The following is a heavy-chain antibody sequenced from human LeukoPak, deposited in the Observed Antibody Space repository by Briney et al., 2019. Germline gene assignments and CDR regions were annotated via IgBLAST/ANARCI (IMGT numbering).Heavy chain of an antibody. J-gene: IGHJ4*02. CDR2: IGTAGDT. CDR1: GFTFSSYD. CDR3: ARAGWNDDYFDY. Sequence: PGGSLRLSCAASGFTFSSYDMHWVRQATGKGLEWVSAIGTAGDTYYPGSVKGRFTISRENAKNSLYLQMNSLRAGDTAVYFCARAGWNDDYFDYWGQGTLVTVSS. V-gene: IGHV3-13*01. D-gene: IGHD1-1*01.